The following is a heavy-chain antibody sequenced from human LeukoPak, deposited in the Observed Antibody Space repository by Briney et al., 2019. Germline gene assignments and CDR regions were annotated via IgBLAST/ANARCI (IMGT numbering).Heavy chain of an antibody. Sequence: GGSLRLSCAASGFTFSSYSMNWVRQAPGKGLEWVSSISSSSSYIYYADSVKGRFTISRDNAKNSLYLQMNSLRAEDTAVYYCAKNHEHGRYAGFDFWAEGALVAVSS. CDR2: ISSSSSYI. CDR3: AKNHEHGRYAGFDF. CDR1: GFTFSSYS. D-gene: IGHD2-2*01. V-gene: IGHV3-21*01. J-gene: IGHJ3*01.